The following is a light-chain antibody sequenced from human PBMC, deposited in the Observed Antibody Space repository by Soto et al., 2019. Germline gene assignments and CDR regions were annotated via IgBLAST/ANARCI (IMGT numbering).Light chain of an antibody. CDR3: SSYTSSSIPYV. Sequence: QSALTRPASGSGSPGQSITISCTGTSSDVGGYNYVSWYQQHPGKAPKLMIYDVSNRPSGVSNRFSGSKSGSTASLTISGLQAEDEADYYCSSYTSSSIPYVFGPGTKVTVL. J-gene: IGLJ1*01. CDR2: DVS. CDR1: SSDVGGYNY. V-gene: IGLV2-14*01.